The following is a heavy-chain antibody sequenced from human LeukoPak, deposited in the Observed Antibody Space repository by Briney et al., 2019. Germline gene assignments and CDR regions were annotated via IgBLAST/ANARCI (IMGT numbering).Heavy chain of an antibody. CDR3: ARDVRRIAVAGTGFDY. V-gene: IGHV1-18*01. J-gene: IGHJ4*02. Sequence: GASVKVSCKASGYTFTSYGISWVRQAPGQGLEWMGWISAYNGNTNYAQKLQGRVTMTTDTSTSTAYMELRSLRSDDTAVYYCARDVRRIAVAGTGFDYWGQGTLVTVSS. D-gene: IGHD6-19*01. CDR2: ISAYNGNT. CDR1: GYTFTSYG.